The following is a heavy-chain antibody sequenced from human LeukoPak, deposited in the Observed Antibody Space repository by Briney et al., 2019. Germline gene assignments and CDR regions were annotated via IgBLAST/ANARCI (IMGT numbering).Heavy chain of an antibody. D-gene: IGHD4-17*01. V-gene: IGHV1-18*01. CDR2: ISPYNGHK. CDR3: ARDLTRTTTVIDY. CDR1: GYTFVSYG. Sequence: ASVKVSCKASGYTFVSYGITWVRQAPGQGLEWMGWISPYNGHKNYAQKLQGRITMTTDTSTSTAYMELRSLRSDDTAVYYCARDLTRTTTVIDYWGQGTLVTVSS. J-gene: IGHJ4*02.